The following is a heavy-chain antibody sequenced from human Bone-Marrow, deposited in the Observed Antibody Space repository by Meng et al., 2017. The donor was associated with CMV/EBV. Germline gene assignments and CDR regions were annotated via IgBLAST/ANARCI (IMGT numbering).Heavy chain of an antibody. D-gene: IGHD5-24*01. V-gene: IGHV4-39*07. J-gene: IGHJ4*02. CDR1: GGSISSSSYY. CDR3: ASGFFSPDGYNPYFDY. CDR2: IYHSGST. Sequence: LQLQESGPGCVNPSETLSLPCTCSGGSISSSSYYWGWIRQPPGKGLEWIGSIYHSGSTYYNPSLKSRVTISVDTSKNQFSLKLSSVTAADTAVYYCASGFFSPDGYNPYFDYWGQGTLVTVSS.